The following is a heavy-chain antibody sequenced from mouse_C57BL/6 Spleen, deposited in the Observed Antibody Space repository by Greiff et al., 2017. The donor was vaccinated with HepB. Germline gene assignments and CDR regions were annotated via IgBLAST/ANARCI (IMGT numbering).Heavy chain of an antibody. CDR3: ARDGYYGSIPFDY. CDR1: GYSITSGYY. J-gene: IGHJ2*01. Sequence: DVHLVESGPGLVKPSQSLSLTCSVTGYSITSGYYWNWIRQFPGNKLEWMGYISYDGSNNYNPSLKNRISITRDTSKNQFFLKLNSVTTEDTATYYCARDGYYGSIPFDYWGQGTTLTVSS. CDR2: ISYDGSN. V-gene: IGHV3-6*01. D-gene: IGHD1-1*01.